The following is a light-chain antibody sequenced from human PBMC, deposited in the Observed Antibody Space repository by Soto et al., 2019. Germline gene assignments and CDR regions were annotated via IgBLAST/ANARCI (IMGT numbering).Light chain of an antibody. Sequence: EIVLTQSPATLSLSPGETATLSCRASQSVRNYLAWYQQKPGQAPRLLIYDASNRATGIPARFSGTGSETDFTLTISSLEPEDFAIYYCQQRRKMPLPFGHVTKVDIK. CDR1: QSVRNY. V-gene: IGKV3-11*01. CDR2: DAS. J-gene: IGKJ1*01. CDR3: QQRRKMPLP.